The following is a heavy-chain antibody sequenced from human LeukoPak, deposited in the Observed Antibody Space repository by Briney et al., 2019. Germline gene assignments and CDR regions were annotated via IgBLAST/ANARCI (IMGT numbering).Heavy chain of an antibody. CDR2: ISAYNGNT. Sequence: GASVKVSCKASGYTFTSYGISWVRQAPGQGLEWMGWISAYNGNTNYAQKFQGRVTMTRNTSISTAYMELSSLRSEDTAVYYCARGMSSSSWYYYYYMDVWGKGTTVTISS. D-gene: IGHD6-13*01. V-gene: IGHV1-18*01. CDR3: ARGMSSSSWYYYYYMDV. J-gene: IGHJ6*03. CDR1: GYTFTSYG.